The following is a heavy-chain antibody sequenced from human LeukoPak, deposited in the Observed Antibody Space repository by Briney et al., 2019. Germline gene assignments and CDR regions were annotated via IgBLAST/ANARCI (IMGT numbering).Heavy chain of an antibody. Sequence: PSETLSLTCAVYGGSFSGYYWSWIRQPPGKGLEWIGEINHSGSTNYNPSLKSRVTISVDTSKNQFSLKLSSVTAADTAVYYCARIVRSYDPGAFDYWGQGTLVTVSS. CDR2: INHSGST. CDR3: ARIVRSYDPGAFDY. D-gene: IGHD1-26*01. V-gene: IGHV4-34*01. J-gene: IGHJ4*02. CDR1: GGSFSGYY.